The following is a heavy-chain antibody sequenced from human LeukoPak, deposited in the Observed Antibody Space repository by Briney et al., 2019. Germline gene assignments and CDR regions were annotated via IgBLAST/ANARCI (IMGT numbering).Heavy chain of an antibody. J-gene: IGHJ6*02. V-gene: IGHV4-59*08. Sequence: SSETLSLTCTVSGGSISSYYWSWIRQPPGKGLEWIGYIYYSGSTNYNPSLKSRVTISVDTSKNQFSLKLSSVTAADTAVYYCARHKATGGGSYYGMDVWGQGTTVTVSS. CDR1: GGSISSYY. D-gene: IGHD2-15*01. CDR3: ARHKATGGGSYYGMDV. CDR2: IYYSGST.